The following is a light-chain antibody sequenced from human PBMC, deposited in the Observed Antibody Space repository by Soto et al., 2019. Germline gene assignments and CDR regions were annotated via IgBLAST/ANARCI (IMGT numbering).Light chain of an antibody. J-gene: IGKJ5*01. CDR1: QSISSSY. V-gene: IGKV3-20*01. CDR2: GAS. CDR3: QQYGSSPIT. Sequence: DIVLTQSPGTLSLSXXXXXXXXXXXSQSISSSYLAWYQQKPGQAPRLLIYGASSGATGIPDRFSGSGSGTDFTLTIGRLEPEDFAVYYCQQYGSSPITFGQGTRLEI.